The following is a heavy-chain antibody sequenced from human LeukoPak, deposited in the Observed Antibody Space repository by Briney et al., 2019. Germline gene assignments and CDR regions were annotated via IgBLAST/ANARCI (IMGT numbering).Heavy chain of an antibody. J-gene: IGHJ3*02. CDR3: ARDYSPDSGWPRASAFDI. CDR2: IWYDGSNK. CDR1: GFTFSSYG. D-gene: IGHD6-19*01. Sequence: GGSLRLSCAASGFTFSSYGMHWVRQAPGKGLEWVAVIWYDGSNKYYADSVKGRFTISRDNSKNTLYLQMNSLRAEDTAVYYCARDYSPDSGWPRASAFDIWGQGTMVTVSS. V-gene: IGHV3-33*01.